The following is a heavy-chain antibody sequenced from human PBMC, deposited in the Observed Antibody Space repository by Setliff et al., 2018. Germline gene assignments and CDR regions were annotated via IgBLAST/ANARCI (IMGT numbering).Heavy chain of an antibody. Sequence: ASVKVSCKASGYTFTSYGFSWVRQAPGQGLEWMGRISVYNGNTNYGQKYQGRVAMTTDTSTNTVYMELRSLRSDDTAVYFCVRDLDYQYYYDSSGRDAFDIWGQGTMVTVSS. CDR1: GYTFTSYG. V-gene: IGHV1-18*01. J-gene: IGHJ3*02. CDR2: ISVYNGNT. D-gene: IGHD3-22*01. CDR3: VRDLDYQYYYDSSGRDAFDI.